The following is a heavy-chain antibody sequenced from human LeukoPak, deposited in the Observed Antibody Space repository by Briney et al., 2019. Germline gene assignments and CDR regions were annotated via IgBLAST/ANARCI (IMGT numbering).Heavy chain of an antibody. CDR2: IYHSGST. D-gene: IGHD5-18*01. V-gene: IGHV4-38-2*02. Sequence: PSETLSLTCTVSGYSISSGYYWGWIRQPPGKGLEWIGCIYHSGSTYYNPSLKSRVTISVDTSKNQFSLKLSSVTAADTAVYYCARDTGIQLWLHYFDYWGQGTLVTVSS. J-gene: IGHJ4*02. CDR1: GYSISSGYY. CDR3: ARDTGIQLWLHYFDY.